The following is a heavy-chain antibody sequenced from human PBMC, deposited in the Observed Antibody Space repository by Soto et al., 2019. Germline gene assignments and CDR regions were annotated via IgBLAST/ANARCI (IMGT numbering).Heavy chain of an antibody. CDR3: ARGWTFDL. J-gene: IGHJ4*02. CDR2: INGGGDST. D-gene: IGHD1-1*01. CDR1: GFTFSSYA. Sequence: EVLLLESGGGLVQPGGSLRLSCAASGFTFSSYAMSWVRQAPGKGLEWVSGINGGGDSTYFADSVRGRFTISRDNSKNTLFLQMNSLRAEYTAVYYCARGWTFDLWGQGTLVTVSS. V-gene: IGHV3-23*01.